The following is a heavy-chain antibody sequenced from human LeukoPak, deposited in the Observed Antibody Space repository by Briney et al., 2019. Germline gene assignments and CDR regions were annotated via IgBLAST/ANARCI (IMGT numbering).Heavy chain of an antibody. CDR3: ARETTVYYYYYYMDV. CDR2: IYHSGST. J-gene: IGHJ6*03. CDR1: GYSISSGYY. V-gene: IGHV4-38-2*02. D-gene: IGHD1-14*01. Sequence: PSETLSLTCTVSGYSISSGYYWGWIRQPPGKGLEWIGSIYHSGSTYYNPSLKSRVTISVDTSKNQFSLKLSSVTAADTAVYYCARETTVYYYYYYMDVWGKGTTVTVSS.